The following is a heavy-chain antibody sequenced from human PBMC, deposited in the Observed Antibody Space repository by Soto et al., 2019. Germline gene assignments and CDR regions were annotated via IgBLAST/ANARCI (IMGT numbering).Heavy chain of an antibody. CDR3: ARMETFGSLNWFDP. J-gene: IGHJ5*02. Sequence: GASVKVSCKASGYSFTNNDVSWVRQATGQGLEWMGWMNSGSGDTGYAQMSQGRVTMTRDISIATAYMELSSLRSDDTAIYYCARMETFGSLNWFDPWGQGTLVTVSS. CDR2: MNSGSGDT. D-gene: IGHD3-16*01. V-gene: IGHV1-8*01. CDR1: GYSFTNND.